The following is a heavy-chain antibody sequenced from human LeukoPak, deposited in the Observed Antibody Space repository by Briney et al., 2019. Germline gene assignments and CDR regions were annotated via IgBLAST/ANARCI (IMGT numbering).Heavy chain of an antibody. CDR2: IIVGSGAT. CDR1: GFTFSTSA. Sequence: SVKVSCKTSGFTFSTSAVQWVRQARGQRLEWIGWIIVGSGATNYAQSLQGRFTITRDMSTTTAYMELSSLGSEASAVYYCAAELYGVYTDCCTFHLWGQGTMVTVSS. D-gene: IGHD4-17*01. J-gene: IGHJ3*01. V-gene: IGHV1-58*01. CDR3: AAELYGVYTDCCTFHL.